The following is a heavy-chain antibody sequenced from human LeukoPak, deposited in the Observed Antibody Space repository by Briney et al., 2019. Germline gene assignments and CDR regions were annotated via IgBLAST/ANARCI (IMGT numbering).Heavy chain of an antibody. Sequence: GGSLRLSCAASGVTFSSYWMSWVRQAPGKGLEWVANIKQDGSEKYYVDSVKGRFTISRDNAKNSLHLQMNSLRAENTAVYYCARDIVYYDCWSGPNYYFDYWGQGTLVTVSS. CDR3: ARDIVYYDCWSGPNYYFDY. J-gene: IGHJ4*02. CDR1: GVTFSSYW. D-gene: IGHD3-3*01. CDR2: IKQDGSEK. V-gene: IGHV3-7*01.